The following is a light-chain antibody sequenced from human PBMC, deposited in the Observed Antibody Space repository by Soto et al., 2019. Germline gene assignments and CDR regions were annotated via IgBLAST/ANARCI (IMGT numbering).Light chain of an antibody. CDR1: QSVSSY. CDR3: QQRSNWPPIT. V-gene: IGKV3-11*01. Sequence: LTPSPATLALSPGKRATLACRASQSVSSYLAWYQQKPGQAPRLLIYDASNRATGIPARFSGSGSGTDFTLTISSLEPEDFAVYYCQQRSNWPPITFGQGTRLEIK. J-gene: IGKJ5*01. CDR2: DAS.